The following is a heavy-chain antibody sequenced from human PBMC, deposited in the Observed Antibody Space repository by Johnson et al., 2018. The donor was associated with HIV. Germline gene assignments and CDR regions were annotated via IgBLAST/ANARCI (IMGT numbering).Heavy chain of an antibody. CDR1: GFTFSSYA. CDR3: AKSSSATYYGDAFDM. Sequence: QVQLVESGGDVVQPGGSLRLSCAASGFTFSSYAMHWVRQAPGKGLEWVTIISYDGSNKYYADSVKGRFTISRDNSKNTLYLQMNSLRAEDTAVYYCAKSSSATYYGDAFDMWGQWTMVTVSS. V-gene: IGHV3-30-3*02. CDR2: ISYDGSNK. J-gene: IGHJ3*02. D-gene: IGHD3-10*01.